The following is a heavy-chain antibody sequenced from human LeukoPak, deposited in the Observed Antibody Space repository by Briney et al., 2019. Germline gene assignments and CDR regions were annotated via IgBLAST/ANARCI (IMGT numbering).Heavy chain of an antibody. Sequence: ASVKVSCKASGYTFTGYYMHWVRQAPGQGLEWKGWINPNSGGTNYAQKFQGRVTMTRDTSISTAYMELSRLRSDDTAVYYCATDCSSTSCYLFDPWGQGTLVTVSS. CDR3: ATDCSSTSCYLFDP. CDR1: GYTFTGYY. CDR2: INPNSGGT. J-gene: IGHJ5*02. V-gene: IGHV1-2*02. D-gene: IGHD2-2*01.